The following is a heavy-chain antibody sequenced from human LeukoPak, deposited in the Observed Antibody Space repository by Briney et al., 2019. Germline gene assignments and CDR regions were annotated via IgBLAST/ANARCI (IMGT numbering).Heavy chain of an antibody. CDR2: ISSSSSYI. CDR3: ARVDYAPSYYYYYYYMDV. D-gene: IGHD4-17*01. Sequence: GGSLRLSCAASGFTFSSYSMNWVRQAPGKGLEWVSSISSSSSYIYYADSVKGRFTISRDNAKNSLYLQMNGLRAEDTAVYYCARVDYAPSYYYYYYYMDVWGKGTTVTVSS. J-gene: IGHJ6*03. V-gene: IGHV3-21*01. CDR1: GFTFSSYS.